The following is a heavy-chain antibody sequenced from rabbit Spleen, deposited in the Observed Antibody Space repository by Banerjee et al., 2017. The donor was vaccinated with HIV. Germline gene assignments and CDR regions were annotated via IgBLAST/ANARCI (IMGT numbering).Heavy chain of an antibody. J-gene: IGHJ4*01. V-gene: IGHV1S40*01. CDR3: ARYLNDGTYGYALDL. CDR1: GLPFSSGNY. CDR2: IYAASSGDT. D-gene: IGHD6-1*01. Sequence: QSLEESGGDLVKPGASLTLTCTASGLPFSSGNYMCWVRQAPGKGLEWLGCIYAASSGDTYYANWAKGRFTISKTSSTTVTLQMTSLTAADTATYFCARYLNDGTYGYALDLWGPGTLVTVS.